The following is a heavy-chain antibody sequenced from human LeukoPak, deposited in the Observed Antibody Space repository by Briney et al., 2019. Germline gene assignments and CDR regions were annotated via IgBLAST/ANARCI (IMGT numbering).Heavy chain of an antibody. CDR1: GGSIGSGSYY. CDR2: IYTSGST. J-gene: IGHJ4*02. V-gene: IGHV4-61*02. CDR3: ARDPLFDY. Sequence: SQTLSLTXTVSGGSIGSGSYYWSWIRQPAGKGLEWIGRIYTSGSTNYNPSLKSRVTISVDTSKNQFSLKLSSVTAADTAVYYCARDPLFDYWGQGTLVTVSS.